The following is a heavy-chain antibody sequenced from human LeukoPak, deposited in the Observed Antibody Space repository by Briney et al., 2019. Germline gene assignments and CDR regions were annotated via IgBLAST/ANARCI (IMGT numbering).Heavy chain of an antibody. V-gene: IGHV3-53*01. Sequence: PGGSLRLSCAASGFTVSTNYMSWVRQAPGKGLEWVSIIYSSGSTYYADSVKGRFTISRDNSKNILYLQMNSLRAEDTALYYCPRTSVATAEDYFDFWGHGTLVTVSS. CDR3: PRTSVATAEDYFDF. J-gene: IGHJ4*01. CDR2: IYSSGST. D-gene: IGHD6-13*01. CDR1: GFTVSTNY.